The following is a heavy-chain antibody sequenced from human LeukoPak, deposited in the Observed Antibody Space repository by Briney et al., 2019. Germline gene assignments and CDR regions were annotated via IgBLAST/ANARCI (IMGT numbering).Heavy chain of an antibody. Sequence: GASVKVSCKASGGTFSSYAISWVRQAPGQGLEWMGGIIPIFGTANYAQKFQGRVTITTDGSTSTAYMELSSLRSEDTAVYYCAREVPAANYYYYMDVWGKGTTVTVSS. CDR3: AREVPAANYYYYMDV. V-gene: IGHV1-69*05. CDR2: IIPIFGTA. J-gene: IGHJ6*03. D-gene: IGHD2-2*01. CDR1: GGTFSSYA.